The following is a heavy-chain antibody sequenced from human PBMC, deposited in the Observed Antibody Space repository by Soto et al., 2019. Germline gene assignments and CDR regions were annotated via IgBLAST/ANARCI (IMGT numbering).Heavy chain of an antibody. Sequence: PGGSLRLSCAASGFTFSSYSMNWVRQVTGKGQDRVSYISSSSSTIYYADSVKGRFTISRANAQNSLDLQMNSLRAEDTAVYYYAKGNYDISGFFINWFDTWDQGTPVTVSS. D-gene: IGHD3-22*01. CDR3: AKGNYDISGFFINWFDT. J-gene: IGHJ5*02. CDR1: GFTFSSYS. CDR2: ISSSSSTI. V-gene: IGHV3-48*01.